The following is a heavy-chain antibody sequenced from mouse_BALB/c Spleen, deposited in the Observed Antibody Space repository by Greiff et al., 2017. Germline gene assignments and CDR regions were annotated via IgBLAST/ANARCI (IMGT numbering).Heavy chain of an antibody. J-gene: IGHJ3*01. Sequence: VQLVESGAELARPGASVKLSCKASGYTFTSYWMQWVKQRPGQGLEWIGAIYPGDGDTRYTQKFKGKATLTADKSSSTAYMQLSSLTSEDSAVYYCAREGETTVPFAYWGQGTLVTVAA. CDR3: AREGETTVPFAY. CDR2: IYPGDGDT. V-gene: IGHV1-87*01. CDR1: GYTFTSYW. D-gene: IGHD1-1*01.